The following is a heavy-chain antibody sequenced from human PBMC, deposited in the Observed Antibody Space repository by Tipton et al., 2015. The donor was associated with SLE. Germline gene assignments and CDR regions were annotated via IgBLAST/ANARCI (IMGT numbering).Heavy chain of an antibody. Sequence: GLVKPSETLSLTCTVSGGSISSYYWSWIRQPPGKGLEWIGYIYYSGSTNYNPSLKSRVTISVDTSKNKFSLKLSSVTAADTAVYYCARHGLRNVADHWYFDLWGRGTLVTVSS. J-gene: IGHJ2*01. CDR1: GGSISSYY. CDR3: ARHGLRNVADHWYFDL. V-gene: IGHV4-59*08. D-gene: IGHD6-19*01. CDR2: IYYSGST.